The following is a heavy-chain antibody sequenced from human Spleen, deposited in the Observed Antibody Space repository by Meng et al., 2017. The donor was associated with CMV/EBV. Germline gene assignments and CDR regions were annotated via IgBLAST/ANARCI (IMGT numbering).Heavy chain of an antibody. J-gene: IGHJ6*02. D-gene: IGHD2-2*02. CDR1: GFTFSSYW. Sequence: GESLKISCAASGFTFSSYWMSWVRQAPGKGLEWVANIKQDGSETYYVDSVKGRFTISRDNAKKSLYLQMNSLRAEDTAVYYCARESRGYCSTTSCYRFQGYYGMDVWGQGTTVTVSS. CDR2: IKQDGSET. CDR3: ARESRGYCSTTSCYRFQGYYGMDV. V-gene: IGHV3-7*01.